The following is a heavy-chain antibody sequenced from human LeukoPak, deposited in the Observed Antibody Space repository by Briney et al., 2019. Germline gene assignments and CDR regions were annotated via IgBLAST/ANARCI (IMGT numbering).Heavy chain of an antibody. Sequence: GGSLRLSCGASGFTFSSYAMHWVRQAPGKGLEWVAVISYDGSNKYYADSVKVRFTISRDNSKNTLYLQMNSLRAEDTAVYYCARDKTTRAFDYWGQGTLVTVSS. CDR2: ISYDGSNK. J-gene: IGHJ4*02. D-gene: IGHD1-14*01. V-gene: IGHV3-30-3*01. CDR3: ARDKTTRAFDY. CDR1: GFTFSSYA.